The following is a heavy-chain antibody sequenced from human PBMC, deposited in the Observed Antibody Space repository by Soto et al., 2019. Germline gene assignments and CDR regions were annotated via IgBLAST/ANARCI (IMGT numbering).Heavy chain of an antibody. CDR2: IYDNGTT. V-gene: IGHV3-53*01. Sequence: EVQLVESGGGLIQPGGSLRLSCAASGLTVSNAYMAWVRQAPGMGLEWVSVIYDNGTTYYADSVKGRFTISRDTSTNTLSLQMASLRAEDTAVYYCVRPLPSGRNYGLDVW. CDR3: VRPLPSGRNYGLDV. J-gene: IGHJ6*01. CDR1: GLTVSNAY. D-gene: IGHD3-10*01.